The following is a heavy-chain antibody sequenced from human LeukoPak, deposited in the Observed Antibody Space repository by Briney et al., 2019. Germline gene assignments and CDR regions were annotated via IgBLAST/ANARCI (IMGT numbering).Heavy chain of an antibody. CDR3: ARSGNGGMDV. Sequence: PGRSLRLSCAASGFSFSTSGMHWVRQAPGKGLEWVAVIWYDGSDQFYADSVKGRFTISRDNSRNTLYLQMTSLRAEDTAVYYCARSGNGGMDVWGQGTTVTVSS. CDR2: IWYDGSDQ. V-gene: IGHV3-33*01. D-gene: IGHD4-23*01. CDR1: GFSFSTSG. J-gene: IGHJ6*02.